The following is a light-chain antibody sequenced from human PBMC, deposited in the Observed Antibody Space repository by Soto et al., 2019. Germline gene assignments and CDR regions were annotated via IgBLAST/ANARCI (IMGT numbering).Light chain of an antibody. CDR3: QQTHAVPLT. J-gene: IGKJ5*01. V-gene: IGKV1-5*01. CDR2: HAS. Sequence: DIQMTQSPSTLSASVGDRVTITCRASQSINIWVAWYQQKPGRAPKLLIYHASSLESGVPSRFSGSGSGTEFTLTINNLHPEDSATYYCQQTHAVPLTFGQGTRL. CDR1: QSINIW.